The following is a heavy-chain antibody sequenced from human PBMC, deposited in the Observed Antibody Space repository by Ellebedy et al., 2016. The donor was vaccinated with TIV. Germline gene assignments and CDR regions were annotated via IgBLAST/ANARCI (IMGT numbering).Heavy chain of an antibody. Sequence: PGGSLRLSCAASGFTFSSGDMRWVRQAPGKGLEWVSTINARGGNTYYGDSVKGRFTISRDNSKNTLYLQMNSLRAEDTAIYYCAKGWGIVDVWGQGTTVTVSS. J-gene: IGHJ6*02. D-gene: IGHD3-16*01. CDR3: AKGWGIVDV. CDR2: INARGGNT. V-gene: IGHV3-23*01. CDR1: GFTFSSGD.